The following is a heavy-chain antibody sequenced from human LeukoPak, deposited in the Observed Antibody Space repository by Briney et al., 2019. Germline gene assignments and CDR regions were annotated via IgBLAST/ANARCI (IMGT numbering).Heavy chain of an antibody. CDR1: GFTFSSYG. J-gene: IGHJ4*02. CDR3: ANADGRYNFGTFDY. CDR2: IRYDGSNK. V-gene: IGHV3-30*02. Sequence: PGGSLRLSCAASGFTFSSYGMHWVRQAPGKGLEWVAFIRYDGSNKYYADSVKGRFTISRDNSKNTLYLQMNSLRAEDTAVYYCANADGRYNFGTFDYWGQGTLVTVSS. D-gene: IGHD5-18*01.